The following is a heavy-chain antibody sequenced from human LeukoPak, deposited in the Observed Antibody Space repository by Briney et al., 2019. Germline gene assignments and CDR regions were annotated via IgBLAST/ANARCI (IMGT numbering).Heavy chain of an antibody. CDR2: ISGSGGST. V-gene: IGHV3-23*01. CDR3: AKAYYYDSSGPLDY. CDR1: GFTFSRYA. Sequence: GGSLRLSCAASGFTFSRYAMSWVRQAPGKGLEWVSAISGSGGSTYYADSVKGRFTISRDNSKNTLYLQMNSLRAEDTAVYYCAKAYYYDSSGPLDYWGQGALVTVSS. J-gene: IGHJ4*02. D-gene: IGHD3-22*01.